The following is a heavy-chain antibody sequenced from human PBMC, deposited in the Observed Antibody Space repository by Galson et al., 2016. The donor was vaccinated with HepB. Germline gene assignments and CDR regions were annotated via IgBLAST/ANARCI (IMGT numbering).Heavy chain of an antibody. V-gene: IGHV1-2*02. CDR3: ARRGQPLGEYSNTLYALDV. Sequence: SVKVSCKASGYTFTDYYIHWVRQAPGEGLEWMGWINPNSGGKNSAQKFQGRVTVTKDSSISTVYQELTRLTSGDTSVYFCARRGQPLGEYSNTLYALDVWGQGTTVTVSS. D-gene: IGHD3-16*01. J-gene: IGHJ6*02. CDR1: GYTFTDYY. CDR2: INPNSGGK.